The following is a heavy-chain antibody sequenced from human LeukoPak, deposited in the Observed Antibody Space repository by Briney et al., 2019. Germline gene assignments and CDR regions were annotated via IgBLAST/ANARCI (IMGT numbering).Heavy chain of an antibody. J-gene: IGHJ3*02. V-gene: IGHV1-2*02. D-gene: IGHD6-13*01. CDR2: INPNSGGT. Sequence: ASVKVSCKSSGYTVTGYYMHWVRQAPGQGLEWMGWINPNSGGTNYAQKFQGRVTMTRDTSISTAYMELSRLRSDDTAVYYCARELVSSSWYHDAFDIWGQGTMVTVSS. CDR3: ARELVSSSWYHDAFDI. CDR1: GYTVTGYY.